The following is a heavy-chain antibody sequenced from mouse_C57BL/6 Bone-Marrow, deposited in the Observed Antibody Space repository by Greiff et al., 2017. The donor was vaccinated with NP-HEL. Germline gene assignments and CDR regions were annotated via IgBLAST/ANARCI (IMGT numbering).Heavy chain of an antibody. V-gene: IGHV1-19*01. D-gene: IGHD2-5*01. Sequence: VQLQQSGPVLVKPGASVKMSCKASGYTFTDYYMNWVKQSHGKSLEWIGVINPYNGGTSYNQKFKGKATLTVDKSSSTAYMELNSLTSEDSAVYYCARRDSNYAMDYWGQGTSVTVSS. CDR3: ARRDSNYAMDY. CDR1: GYTFTDYY. CDR2: INPYNGGT. J-gene: IGHJ4*01.